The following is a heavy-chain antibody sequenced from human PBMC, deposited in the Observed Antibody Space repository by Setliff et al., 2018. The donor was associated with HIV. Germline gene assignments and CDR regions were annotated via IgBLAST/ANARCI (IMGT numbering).Heavy chain of an antibody. Sequence: SETLSLTCTVSGGSSNSYYWSWIRQPPGKGLEWIGYIYTSGGTNYNPSLKSRVTISVDTSKNQFSLKLNSVTAADTAVYYCARATRTIFGAVYFDYWGQGTLVTVSS. CDR1: GGSSNSYY. D-gene: IGHD3-3*01. V-gene: IGHV4-4*09. J-gene: IGHJ4*02. CDR3: ARATRTIFGAVYFDY. CDR2: IYTSGGT.